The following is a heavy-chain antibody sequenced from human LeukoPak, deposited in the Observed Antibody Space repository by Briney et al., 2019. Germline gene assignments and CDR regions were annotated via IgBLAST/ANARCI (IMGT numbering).Heavy chain of an antibody. J-gene: IGHJ4*02. V-gene: IGHV3-21*01. CDR1: GFTFSSYS. D-gene: IGHD3-3*01. Sequence: GGSLRLSCAASGFTFSSYSMNWVRQAPGKGLEWVSSISSSSYIYYADSVKGRFTISRDNAKNSLYLQMNSLRAEDTAVYYCAREIFWSGYYSNLHFDYWGRGTQVTVSS. CDR3: AREIFWSGYYSNLHFDY. CDR2: ISSSSYI.